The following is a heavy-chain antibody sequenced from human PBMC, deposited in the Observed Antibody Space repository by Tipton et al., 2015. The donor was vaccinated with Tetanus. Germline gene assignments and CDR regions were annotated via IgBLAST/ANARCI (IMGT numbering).Heavy chain of an antibody. CDR1: GFRFHDHG. CDR3: ARGTVRDY. D-gene: IGHD4-11*01. J-gene: IGHJ4*02. V-gene: IGHV3-7*01. CDR2: IKEDGSEK. Sequence: SLRLSCAASGFRFHDHGMSWVRQGPGKGLEWVANIKEDGSEKYYVDSVKGRITISRDNAKNSVYLQMNSLRVEDTAVYYCARGTVRDYWGQGTLVTVSS.